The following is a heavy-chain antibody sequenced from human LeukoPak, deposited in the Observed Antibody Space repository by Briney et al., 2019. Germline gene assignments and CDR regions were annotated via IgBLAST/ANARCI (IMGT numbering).Heavy chain of an antibody. J-gene: IGHJ3*02. D-gene: IGHD1-26*01. CDR3: ARVSGSYSGDAFDI. Sequence: GGPLRLSCAASGFTFSSYAMHWVRQAPGKGLEYVSAISSNGGSTYYANSVKGRFTISRDNSKTTLYLQMGSLRAEDMAVYYCARVSGSYSGDAFDIWGQGTMVTVSS. CDR1: GFTFSSYA. CDR2: ISSNGGST. V-gene: IGHV3-64*01.